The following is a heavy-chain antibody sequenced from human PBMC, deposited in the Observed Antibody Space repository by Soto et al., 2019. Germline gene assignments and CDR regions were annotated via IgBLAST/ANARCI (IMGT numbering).Heavy chain of an antibody. J-gene: IGHJ5*02. Sequence: SETLSLTCTVSGGSISSSSYYWGWIRQPPGKGLEWIGSIYYSGSTYYNPSLKSRVTISVDTSKNQFSLKLSSVTAADTAVYYCVREYSSSARESNWFDPWGQGTLVTVSS. CDR1: GGSISSSSYY. CDR2: IYYSGST. CDR3: VREYSSSARESNWFDP. V-gene: IGHV4-39*02. D-gene: IGHD6-6*01.